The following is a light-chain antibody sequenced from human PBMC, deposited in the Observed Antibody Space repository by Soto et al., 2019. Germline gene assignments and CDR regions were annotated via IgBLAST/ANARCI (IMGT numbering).Light chain of an antibody. CDR2: KNN. CDR3: QSYDNILSGPL. CDR1: GSNVGASYD. J-gene: IGLJ3*02. Sequence: QSVLTQPPSVSGAPGQTITMSCTGSGSNVGASYDVHWYQVLPGAGPRLLIYKNNNRPSGVPDRFSGSKSGTSASLAITGLRAEDEADYYCQSYDNILSGPLFGGGTKETVL. V-gene: IGLV1-40*01.